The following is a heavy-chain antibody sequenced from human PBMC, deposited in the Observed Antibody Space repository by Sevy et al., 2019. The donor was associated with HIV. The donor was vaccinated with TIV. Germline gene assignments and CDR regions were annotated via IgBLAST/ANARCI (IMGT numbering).Heavy chain of an antibody. Sequence: SETLSLTCSVSNASISSSSYYWGWVRQPPGKALEWIGIIYYSGTTYYSPSHKSRVTISVDTSKNQFFLDLRSMTATDTAVYYCGRHSDSRRLSWLDTWGQGILVTVSS. CDR3: GRHSDSRRLSWLDT. CDR1: NASISSSSYY. J-gene: IGHJ5*02. CDR2: IYYSGTT. V-gene: IGHV4-39*01. D-gene: IGHD2-15*01.